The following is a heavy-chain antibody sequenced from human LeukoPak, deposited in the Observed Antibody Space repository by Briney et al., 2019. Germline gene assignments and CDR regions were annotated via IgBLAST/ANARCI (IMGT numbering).Heavy chain of an antibody. CDR2: IWYDGSNK. Sequence: GGSLRLSCAASGFTFSSYGMHWVRQAPGKGLEWVAVIWYDGSNKYCADSVKGRFTISRDNSKNTLYLQMNSLRAEDTAVYYCARDPPYCTNGVCYTQEPSFDYWGQGTLVTVSS. CDR1: GFTFSSYG. V-gene: IGHV3-33*01. CDR3: ARDPPYCTNGVCYTQEPSFDY. D-gene: IGHD2-8*01. J-gene: IGHJ4*02.